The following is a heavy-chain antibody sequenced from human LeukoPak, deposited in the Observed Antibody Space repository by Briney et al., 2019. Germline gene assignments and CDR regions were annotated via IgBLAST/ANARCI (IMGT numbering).Heavy chain of an antibody. CDR1: GFTFSRYW. CDR2: INQDASEK. J-gene: IGHJ4*02. D-gene: IGHD2-15*01. V-gene: IGHV3-7*01. Sequence: GGSLRLSCAASGFTFSRYWMSWVRQAPGKGLEWVANINQDASEKYYVDSVKGRFTVSRDNAKNSLYLQLNSLRAEDTAVFYCARGRGDCSGGTCYYFDSWGQGTLVAVSS. CDR3: ARGRGDCSGGTCYYFDS.